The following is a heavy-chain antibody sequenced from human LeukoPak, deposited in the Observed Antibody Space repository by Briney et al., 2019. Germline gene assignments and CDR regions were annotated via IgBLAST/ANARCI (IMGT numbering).Heavy chain of an antibody. CDR3: ARGGLRLLEWLCPFDY. V-gene: IGHV3-7*01. CDR2: IKQDGSEK. CDR1: GFTFSSYW. J-gene: IGHJ4*02. D-gene: IGHD3-3*01. Sequence: PGGSLRLSCAASGFTFSSYWMSWVRQAPGKGLEWVANIKQDGSEKYYVDSVKGRFIISRDNAKNSLYLQMNSLRVEDTAVYYCARGGLRLLEWLCPFDYWGQGTLVTVSS.